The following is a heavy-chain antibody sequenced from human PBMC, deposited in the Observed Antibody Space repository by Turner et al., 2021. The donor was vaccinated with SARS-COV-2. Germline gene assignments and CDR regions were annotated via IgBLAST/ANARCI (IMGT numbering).Heavy chain of an antibody. D-gene: IGHD6-19*01. CDR1: GFTFSSYG. J-gene: IGHJ6*03. Sequence: QVQLVESGGGVVQPGRSLRLSCAASGFTFSSYGMHWVRQVPGKGLEWVAVISYDGSNKYYADSVKGRFTISRDNSKNTLYLQMNSLRAEDTAVYYCAKAETYSSGWSGGRSYYYYYMDVWGKGTTVTVS. CDR2: ISYDGSNK. V-gene: IGHV3-30*18. CDR3: AKAETYSSGWSGGRSYYYYYMDV.